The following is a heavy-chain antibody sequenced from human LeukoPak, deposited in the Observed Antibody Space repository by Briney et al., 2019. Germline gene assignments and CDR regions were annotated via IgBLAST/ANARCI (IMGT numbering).Heavy chain of an antibody. CDR2: IWYDGSSK. CDR1: GFTFSSYG. CDR3: ARDGYSSGWNWFDP. J-gene: IGHJ5*02. Sequence: QPGGSLRLSCAASGFTFSSYGMHWVRQAPGKGLEWVAVIWYDGSSKYYADSVKGRFTISRDNSKNALYLQMNSLRAEDTAMYYCARDGYSSGWNWFDPWGQGTLVTVSS. D-gene: IGHD6-19*01. V-gene: IGHV3-33*01.